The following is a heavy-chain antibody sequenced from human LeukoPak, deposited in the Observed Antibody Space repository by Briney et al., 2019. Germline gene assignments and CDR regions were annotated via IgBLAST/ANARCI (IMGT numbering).Heavy chain of an antibody. CDR1: GFTFSNYW. CDR2: IKFDGIET. D-gene: IGHD3-10*01. Sequence: GGSLRLSCVASGFTFSNYWMHWVRQAPGKGLVWVSRIKFDGIETNYADSVTGRFTISRDNAKNTLYLQMTSLRAEDTALYYCATGGTYWSTWTGRWGQGTLVTVSS. V-gene: IGHV3-74*01. J-gene: IGHJ4*02. CDR3: ATGGTYWSTWTGR.